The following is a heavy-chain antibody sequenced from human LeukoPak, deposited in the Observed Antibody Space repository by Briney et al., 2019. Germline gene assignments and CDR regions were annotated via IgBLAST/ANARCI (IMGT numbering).Heavy chain of an antibody. V-gene: IGHV4-59*12. Sequence: PSETLSLTCTVSLDSTTSNFWGWVRQPPGKGLEWIGEIHRSGSTNYNPSLQSRVTISIDRSKNQIALELSSVTAADTAVYYCAREIVGGFNPGAYWGQGTLVTVSS. D-gene: IGHD1-14*01. J-gene: IGHJ4*02. CDR3: AREIVGGFNPGAY. CDR2: IHRSGST. CDR1: LDSTTSNF.